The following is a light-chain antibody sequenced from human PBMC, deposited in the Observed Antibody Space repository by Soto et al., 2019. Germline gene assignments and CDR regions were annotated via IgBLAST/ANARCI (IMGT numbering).Light chain of an antibody. CDR1: SSDVGNYNY. Sequence: QSVLTQPASVSGSPGQSITISCTGTSSDVGNYNYVSWYQQHPGKAPKLMISGVSNRPSGVSNRFSGSKSGNTASLTISGLQAEDEADYYCSSYTTSTTLVFGGGTKLTVL. V-gene: IGLV2-14*03. CDR2: GVS. J-gene: IGLJ2*01. CDR3: SSYTTSTTLV.